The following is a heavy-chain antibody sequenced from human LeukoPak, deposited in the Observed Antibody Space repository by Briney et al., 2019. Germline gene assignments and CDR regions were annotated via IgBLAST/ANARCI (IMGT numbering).Heavy chain of an antibody. CDR3: ARPGFGSGSYYRD. Sequence: PSETLSLTCAVSGGSISSSYYYWGWIRQPPGKGLEWIGSIYYGGDTYYNPSLKSRVTISVDTSKNQFSLKLGSVTAADTAVYYCARPGFGSGSYYRDWGQGTLVTVS. CDR1: GGSISSSYYY. V-gene: IGHV4-39*01. D-gene: IGHD3-10*01. J-gene: IGHJ4*02. CDR2: IYYGGDT.